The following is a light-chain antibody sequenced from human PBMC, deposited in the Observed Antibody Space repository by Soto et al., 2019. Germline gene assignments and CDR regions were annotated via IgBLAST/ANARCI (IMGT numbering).Light chain of an antibody. J-gene: IGKJ5*01. CDR2: AAS. CDR3: QQYYSYPIT. Sequence: IHMTQSPSSLSASTVYRVTITFRASQGISSYLAWYQQKPGKAPKLLIYAASTLQSGVPSRFSGSGSGTDFTLTISCLQSEDFATYYCQQYYSYPITFGQGTRLENK. V-gene: IGKV1-8*01. CDR1: QGISSY.